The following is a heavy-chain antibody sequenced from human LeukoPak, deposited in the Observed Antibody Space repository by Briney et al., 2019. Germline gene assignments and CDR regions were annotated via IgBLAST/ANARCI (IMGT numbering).Heavy chain of an antibody. D-gene: IGHD6-13*01. Sequence: ASVKVSCKASGYTFTGYYMHWVRQAPGQGLEWMGWINPNSGGTNYAQKFQGRVTMTRDTSISTAYMELSRLRSDDTAVYYCAKDRSWSSPYYFDYWGQGTLVTVSS. V-gene: IGHV1-2*02. CDR3: AKDRSWSSPYYFDY. J-gene: IGHJ4*02. CDR2: INPNSGGT. CDR1: GYTFTGYY.